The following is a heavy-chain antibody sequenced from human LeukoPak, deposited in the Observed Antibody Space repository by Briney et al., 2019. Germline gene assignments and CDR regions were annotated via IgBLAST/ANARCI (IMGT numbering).Heavy chain of an antibody. D-gene: IGHD1-20*01. V-gene: IGHV4-61*02. CDR2: IYTSGST. CDR1: GGSITSSSYY. Sequence: SETLSLTCSVSGGSITSSSYYWSWIRQPAGKGLEWIGRIYTSGSTNYNPSLKSRVTISVDTSKNQFSLKLSSVTAADTAVYYCARETPYNWNYDYYYYMDVWGKGTTVTVSS. J-gene: IGHJ6*03. CDR3: ARETPYNWNYDYYYYMDV.